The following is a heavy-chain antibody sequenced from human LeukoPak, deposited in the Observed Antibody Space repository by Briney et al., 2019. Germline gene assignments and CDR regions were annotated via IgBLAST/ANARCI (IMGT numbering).Heavy chain of an antibody. CDR3: AKGGRGNGEVY. CDR1: GFTFSSYW. V-gene: IGHV3-7*01. CDR2: IKQDGSEK. J-gene: IGHJ4*02. Sequence: GGSLRLSCAVSGFTFSSYWMNWVRQAPGKGLEWVADIKQDGSEKNYVDSVKGRFTISRDNAKSSLFLQMNDLRAEDTAVYYCAKGGRGNGEVYWGQGTLVTVSS. D-gene: IGHD2-8*01.